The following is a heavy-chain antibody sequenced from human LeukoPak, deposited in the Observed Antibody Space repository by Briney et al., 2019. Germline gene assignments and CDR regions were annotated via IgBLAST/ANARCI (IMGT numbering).Heavy chain of an antibody. CDR1: GGTFSSYA. V-gene: IGHV1-69*05. Sequence: GASVKVSCKASGGTFSSYAISWVRQAPGQGLEWMGGIIPIFGTANYAQKFQGRVTITTDESTGTAYMELSSLRSEDTAVYYCARVDLYYYGSIELYNWFDPWGQGTLVTVSS. CDR3: ARVDLYYYGSIELYNWFDP. J-gene: IGHJ5*02. CDR2: IIPIFGTA. D-gene: IGHD3-10*01.